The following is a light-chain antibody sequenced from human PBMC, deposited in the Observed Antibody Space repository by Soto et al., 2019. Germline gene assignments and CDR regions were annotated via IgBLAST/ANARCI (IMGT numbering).Light chain of an antibody. CDR1: HSVSSSH. CDR3: QHYVTSLT. J-gene: IGKJ4*01. V-gene: IGKV3-20*01. CDR2: GAS. Sequence: DIVLTQSPGTLSLSPGESVTLSCRASHSVSSSHLAWYQQKPGQAPRLFIYGASRRASGIPDRFSGSGSGTDFTLTISRLQPEDFAVYSCQHYVTSLTFGGGTKVEI.